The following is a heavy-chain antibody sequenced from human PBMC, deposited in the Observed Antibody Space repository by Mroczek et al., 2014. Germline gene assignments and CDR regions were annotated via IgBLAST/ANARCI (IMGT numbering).Heavy chain of an antibody. CDR1: GFTFSSYA. CDR3: ATRGMVRGVMGKYYGMDV. V-gene: IGHV3-23*04. J-gene: IGHJ6*02. D-gene: IGHD3-10*01. Sequence: VQLVESGGGLVQPGGSLRLSCAASGFTFSSYAMSWVRQAPGKGLEWVSAISGSGGSTYYADSVKGRFTISRDNSKNTLYLQMNSLRAEDTAVYYCATRGMVRGVMGKYYGMDVWGQGTTVTVSS. CDR2: ISGSGGST.